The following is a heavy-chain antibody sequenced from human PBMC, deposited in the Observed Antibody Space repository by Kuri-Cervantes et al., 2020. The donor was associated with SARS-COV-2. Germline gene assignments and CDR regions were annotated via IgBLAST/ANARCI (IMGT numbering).Heavy chain of an antibody. J-gene: IGHJ6*02. CDR2: ISSSSTI. D-gene: IGHD1-7*01. V-gene: IGHV3-48*02. CDR1: GFTFSSYS. CDR3: AREGVTGTTYYYYYGMDV. Sequence: GESLKISCAASGFTFSSYSMNWVRQAPGKGLEWVSYISSSSTIYYADSVKGRFTISRDNAKNSLYLQMNSLRDKDTAVYYCAREGVTGTTYYYYYGMDVWGQGTTVTVSS.